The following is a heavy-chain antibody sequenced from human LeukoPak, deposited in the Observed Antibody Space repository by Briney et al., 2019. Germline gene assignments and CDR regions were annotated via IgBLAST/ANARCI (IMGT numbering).Heavy chain of an antibody. V-gene: IGHV4-4*02. CDR3: MGADYGGH. D-gene: IGHD4-17*01. Sequence: SGTLSLTCAVSGASIISNNWWSWVRQPSGKGLEWIGEIWHSGTTNYNPSLKSRVTISVDNSKNQFSLKLNSVTAADTAVYYCMGADYGGHWGQGTLVTVSS. CDR1: GASIISNNW. CDR2: IWHSGTT. J-gene: IGHJ4*02.